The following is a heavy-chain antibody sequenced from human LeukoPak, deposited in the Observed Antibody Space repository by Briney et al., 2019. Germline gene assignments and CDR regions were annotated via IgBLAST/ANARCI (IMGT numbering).Heavy chain of an antibody. J-gene: IGHJ6*04. CDR2: ISSSGSTI. D-gene: IGHD3-10*02. V-gene: IGHV3-48*03. CDR3: AELGITMIGGV. CDR1: GFTFSSYE. Sequence: XXXXXCXASGFTFSSYEMNWVRQAPGKGLEWVSYISSSGSTIYYADSVKGRFTISRDNAKNSLYLQMNSLRAEDTAVYYCAELGITMIGGVWGKGTTVTISS.